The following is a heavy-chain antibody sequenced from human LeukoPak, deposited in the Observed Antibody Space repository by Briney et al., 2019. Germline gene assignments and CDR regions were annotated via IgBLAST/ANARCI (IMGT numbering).Heavy chain of an antibody. D-gene: IGHD2-2*01. CDR1: GDSVSASSTA. J-gene: IGHJ4*02. Sequence: SQTFSLTCAISGDSVSASSTAWNWIRQSPSRGLEWLGRTYYTSKWYNDYAVSVKSRITINPDTSKNQFSLQLNSVTPEDTAVYYCVRGTRSAFDRWGQGTLVTVSS. V-gene: IGHV6-1*01. CDR3: VRGTRSAFDR. CDR2: TYYTSKWYN.